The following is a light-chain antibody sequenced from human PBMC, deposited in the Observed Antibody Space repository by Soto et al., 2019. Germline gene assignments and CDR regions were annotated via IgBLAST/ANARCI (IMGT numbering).Light chain of an antibody. V-gene: IGKV3-11*01. J-gene: IGKJ1*01. CDR3: QQRSNWPRT. Sequence: EIVLTQSPATLSLSPGERATLSCRASQSVSSYLAWYQHKPGQAPRLLIYDASNRATGIPARFSGSGSGTDFTLTISSREPEDFAVYYCQQRSNWPRTFGQGTKVEIK. CDR1: QSVSSY. CDR2: DAS.